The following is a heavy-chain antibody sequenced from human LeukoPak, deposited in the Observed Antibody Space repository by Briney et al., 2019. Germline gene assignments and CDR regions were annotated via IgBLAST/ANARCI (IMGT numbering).Heavy chain of an antibody. J-gene: IGHJ4*02. V-gene: IGHV3-74*01. CDR2: INGDGSGT. Sequence: GGSLRLSCAASGFTFSGYWMQWVRQAPGKGLVWVSRINGDGSGTSYADSVKGRFTISRDNAENTLYLQMNSLRAEDTAVYYCARVGGSWFSDYWGQGTLDTVSS. CDR3: ARVGGSWFSDY. D-gene: IGHD6-13*01. CDR1: GFTFSGYW.